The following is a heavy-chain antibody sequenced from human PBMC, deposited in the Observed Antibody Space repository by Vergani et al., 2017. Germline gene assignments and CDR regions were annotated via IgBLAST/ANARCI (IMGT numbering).Heavy chain of an antibody. CDR2: IIPIFGTA. Sequence: QVQLVQSGAEVKKPGSSVKVSCKASGGTFSSYAISWVRQAPGQGLEWMGRIIPIFGTANYAQKFQGRVTITADESTSTAYMELSSLRSEDTAVYYCARHAKVKYQLGVPGFFLGDQDYWGQGTLVTVSS. D-gene: IGHD2-2*01. CDR1: GGTFSSYA. CDR3: ARHAKVKYQLGVPGFFLGDQDY. V-gene: IGHV1-69*18. J-gene: IGHJ4*02.